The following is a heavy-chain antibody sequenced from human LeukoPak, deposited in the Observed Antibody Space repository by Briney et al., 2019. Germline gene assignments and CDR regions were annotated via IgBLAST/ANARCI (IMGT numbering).Heavy chain of an antibody. CDR2: IYHSGST. V-gene: IGHV4-38-2*02. CDR1: GYSISSGYY. D-gene: IGHD3-22*01. J-gene: IGHJ4*02. Sequence: PSETLSLTCTVSGYSISSGYYWGWIRQPPGKGLEWIGSIYHSGSTYYNPSLKSRVTISVDMSKNQFSLKLSSVTAADTAVYYCARGEYFYDSSGYLYWGQGTLVTVSS. CDR3: ARGEYFYDSSGYLY.